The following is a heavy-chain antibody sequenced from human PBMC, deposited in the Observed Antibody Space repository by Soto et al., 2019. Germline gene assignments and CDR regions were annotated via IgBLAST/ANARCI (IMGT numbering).Heavy chain of an antibody. V-gene: IGHV3-23*01. Sequence: GSLRLSCAPSGFTFSSYAMSWVRQAPGKGLEWVSAISGSGGSTYYADSVKGRFTISRDNSKNTLSLQLNSLRAEDTAIYYCAKEGGIYRSRVCFDYWGQGTLVTVSS. CDR1: GFTFSSYA. J-gene: IGHJ4*02. CDR2: ISGSGGST. D-gene: IGHD3-16*02. CDR3: AKEGGIYRSRVCFDY.